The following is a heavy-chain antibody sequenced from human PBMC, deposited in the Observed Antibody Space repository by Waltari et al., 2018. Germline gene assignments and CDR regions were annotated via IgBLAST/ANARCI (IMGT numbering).Heavy chain of an antibody. V-gene: IGHV1-2*06. CDR2: TNPNSGGT. D-gene: IGHD3-10*01. J-gene: IGHJ6*03. Sequence: QVQLVQSGAEVKKPGASLQVSCTASGYTFTGHYMHWVRQAPGHGLEWMGRTNPNSGGTTYAQKFQGRVTMTRDTSISTAYMELSRLRSDDTAVYYCARGELWFGELLFYYMDVWGKGTTVTVSS. CDR1: GYTFTGHY. CDR3: ARGELWFGELLFYYMDV.